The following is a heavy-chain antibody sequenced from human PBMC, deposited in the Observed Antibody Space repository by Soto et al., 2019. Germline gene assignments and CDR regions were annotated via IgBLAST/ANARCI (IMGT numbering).Heavy chain of an antibody. J-gene: IGHJ4*02. V-gene: IGHV3-30*18. CDR1: GFTFSSYG. D-gene: IGHD6-19*01. CDR3: AKERVGQWLAFDY. CDR2: ISYDGSNK. Sequence: GGSLRLSCAASGFTFSSYGMHWVRQAPGKGLEWVAVISYDGSNKYYADSVKGRFTISRDNSKNTLYLQMNSLRAEDTAVYYCAKERVGQWLAFDYWGQGTLVTVSS.